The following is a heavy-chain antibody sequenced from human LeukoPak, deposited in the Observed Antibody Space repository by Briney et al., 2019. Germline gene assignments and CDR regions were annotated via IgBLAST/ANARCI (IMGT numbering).Heavy chain of an antibody. D-gene: IGHD3-3*01. J-gene: IGHJ5*02. CDR3: ARETLQDDFWGWDRESNWFDP. CDR2: IWYGGSNK. CDR1: GFTFSSYG. V-gene: IGHV3-33*01. Sequence: GGSLRLSCAVSGFTFSSYGVHWVRQAPGKGLEWVADIWYGGSNKYYADSVKRRFTISRDISKNTLYLQMNSRRAEDTAVYYWARETLQDDFWGWDRESNWFDPCGEGTL.